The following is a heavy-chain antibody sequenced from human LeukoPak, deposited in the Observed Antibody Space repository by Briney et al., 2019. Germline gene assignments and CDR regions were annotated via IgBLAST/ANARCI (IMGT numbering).Heavy chain of an antibody. CDR1: NDSISSGYY. CDR2: VYHTGST. Sequence: PSETLSLTCTVSNDSISSGYYWGWIRLPPGKGLEGIGSVYHTGSTYYNPSLKSRVTIPVDPPTNPFWLWLSSVTAAGPGVYYCARDRGYGDYAFEAWGQGNLVTVSS. V-gene: IGHV4-38-2*02. J-gene: IGHJ5*02. CDR3: ARDRGYGDYAFEA. D-gene: IGHD4-17*01.